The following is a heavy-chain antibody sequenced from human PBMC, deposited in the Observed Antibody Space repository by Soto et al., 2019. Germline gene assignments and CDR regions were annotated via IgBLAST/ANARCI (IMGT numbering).Heavy chain of an antibody. D-gene: IGHD3-10*01. Sequence: QVQLQESGPGLVKPSQTLSLTCTVSGGSISSGGYYWSWIRQHPGKGLEWIGYIYYSGSTYYNPSLKSRVTISEDTSKNQFSLKLSSVTAADTAVYYCARDGGYYGSGSYLAFDIRGQGTMVTVSS. CDR2: IYYSGST. J-gene: IGHJ3*02. V-gene: IGHV4-31*03. CDR1: GGSISSGGYY. CDR3: ARDGGYYGSGSYLAFDI.